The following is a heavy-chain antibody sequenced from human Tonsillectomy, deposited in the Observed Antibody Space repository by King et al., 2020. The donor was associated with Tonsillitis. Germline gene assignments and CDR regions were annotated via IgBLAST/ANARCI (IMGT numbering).Heavy chain of an antibody. CDR1: GYTFTDYG. D-gene: IGHD2-21*02. CDR3: GRIYCGGDCYSGPWDY. V-gene: IGHV1-18*01. J-gene: IGHJ4*02. Sequence: QLVQSGAEVKKPGASVKVSCKASGYTFTDYGVSWVRQAPGQGLEWRGWISTYNGNTNYAQKPQGTVTMTTDTSTSTAYMELRSLRSDDTAVYYCGRIYCGGDCYSGPWDYWGQGTLVTVSS. CDR2: ISTYNGNT.